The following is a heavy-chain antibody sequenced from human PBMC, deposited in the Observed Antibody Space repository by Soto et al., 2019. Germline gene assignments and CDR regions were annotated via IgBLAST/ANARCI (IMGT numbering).Heavy chain of an antibody. CDR2: ISYDGSNK. CDR3: AKDRRIAAAGTTRYYYYGMDV. Sequence: SLRLSCAASGFTFSSYGMHWVRQAPGKGLEWVAVISYDGSNKYYADSVKGRFTISRDNSKNTLYLQMNSLRAEDTAVYYCAKDRRIAAAGTTRYYYYGMDVWGQGTTVTVS. V-gene: IGHV3-30*18. J-gene: IGHJ6*02. CDR1: GFTFSSYG. D-gene: IGHD6-13*01.